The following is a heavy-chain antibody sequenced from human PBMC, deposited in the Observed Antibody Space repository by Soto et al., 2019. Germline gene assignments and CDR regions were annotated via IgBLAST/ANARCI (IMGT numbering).Heavy chain of an antibody. J-gene: IGHJ4*02. CDR2: ISTHNGNT. D-gene: IGHD3-10*01. Sequence: QVQLVQSGPEVKKPGASVKVSCKASGYSFTPYGIAWVRQAPGQGLEWMGWISTHNGNTKDEQKVQDRVTMPTDTSTTTAYMELRSLRSDDTAMYYCARTLGSSGFDYWGQGTLVAVSS. CDR3: ARTLGSSGFDY. CDR1: GYSFTPYG. V-gene: IGHV1-18*01.